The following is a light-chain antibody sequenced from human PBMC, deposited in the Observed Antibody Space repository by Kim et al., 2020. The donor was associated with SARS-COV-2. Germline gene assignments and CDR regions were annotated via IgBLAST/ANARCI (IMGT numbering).Light chain of an antibody. CDR3: NSRDISGDHLEA. V-gene: IGLV3-19*01. CDR2: GKN. J-gene: IGLJ2*01. CDR1: SLRSYY. Sequence: SSELTQDPAVSVALGQTVRITCQGDSLRSYYASWYQQKPGQAPILVIYGKNNRPSGIPDRFSGSSSGNTPSLTITGAQAEDEADYYCNSRDISGDHLEAFGGGTQLTVL.